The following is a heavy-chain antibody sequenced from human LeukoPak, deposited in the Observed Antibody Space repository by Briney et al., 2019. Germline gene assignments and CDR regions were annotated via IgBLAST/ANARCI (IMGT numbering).Heavy chain of an antibody. V-gene: IGHV4-39*07. CDR3: ARDSALAYCGGDCSNNWFDP. CDR1: GGSISSSSYY. CDR2: IYYSGST. D-gene: IGHD2-21*02. Sequence: PSQTLSLSCTVSGGSISSSSYYWGWIRQPPGKGLEWIGGIYYSGSTYYNPSLKSRVTISVDTSKNQFSLKLSSVTAADTAVYYCARDSALAYCGGDCSNNWFDPWGQGTLVTVSS. J-gene: IGHJ5*02.